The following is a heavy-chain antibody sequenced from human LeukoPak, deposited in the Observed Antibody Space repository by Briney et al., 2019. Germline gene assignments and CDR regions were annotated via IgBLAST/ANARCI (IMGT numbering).Heavy chain of an antibody. Sequence: ASVKVSCKASGGTFSSYAISWVRQAPGQGLEWMTRIIPILGIANYAQKFQGRVTITADKSMSTAYMELSSLRSEDTAVYYCASIPSGYYATNFDYWGQGTLVTVSS. CDR2: IIPILGIA. J-gene: IGHJ4*02. D-gene: IGHD3-22*01. CDR3: ASIPSGYYATNFDY. CDR1: GGTFSSYA. V-gene: IGHV1-69*04.